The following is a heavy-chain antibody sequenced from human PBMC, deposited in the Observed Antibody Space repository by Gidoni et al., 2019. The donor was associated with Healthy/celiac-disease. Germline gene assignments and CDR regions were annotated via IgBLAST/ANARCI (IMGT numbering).Heavy chain of an antibody. Sequence: QITLKESGPTLVKPTQTLTLTCTFSGFSLSTSGVGVGWIRQPPGKALEWLALIYWNDDKRYSPSLKSRLTITKDTSKNQVVLTMTNMDPVDTATYYCAHRRPVYSSGTEDFDYWGQGTLVTVSS. D-gene: IGHD6-19*01. V-gene: IGHV2-5*01. J-gene: IGHJ4*02. CDR3: AHRRPVYSSGTEDFDY. CDR2: IYWNDDK. CDR1: GFSLSTSGVG.